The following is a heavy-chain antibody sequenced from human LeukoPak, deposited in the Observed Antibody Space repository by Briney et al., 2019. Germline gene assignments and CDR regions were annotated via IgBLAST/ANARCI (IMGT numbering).Heavy chain of an antibody. J-gene: IGHJ4*02. CDR1: EFTFSSYA. V-gene: IGHV3-23*01. D-gene: IGHD2-2*01. CDR2: ISGSGGST. Sequence: GGSLRLSCAASEFTFSSYAMSWVRQAPGKGLEWVSAISGSGGSTYYADSVKGRFTISRDNSKNTLYLQMNSLRAEDTAVFYCAKDQSDCSSTSCARPDYWGQGTLVTVSS. CDR3: AKDQSDCSSTSCARPDY.